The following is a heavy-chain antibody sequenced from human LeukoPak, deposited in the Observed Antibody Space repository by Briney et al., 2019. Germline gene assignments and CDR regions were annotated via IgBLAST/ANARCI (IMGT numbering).Heavy chain of an antibody. CDR1: EFTFSTYS. Sequence: GGSLRLSCAASEFTFSTYSMNWVRQAPGKGLEWVSSISSGSTYIYYADSVKGRFTISRDNAKNSLYLQMNSLRAEDTAVYYCAKDGPSLSFDYWGQGTLVTVSS. CDR3: AKDGPSLSFDY. V-gene: IGHV3-21*01. J-gene: IGHJ4*02. CDR2: ISSGSTYI.